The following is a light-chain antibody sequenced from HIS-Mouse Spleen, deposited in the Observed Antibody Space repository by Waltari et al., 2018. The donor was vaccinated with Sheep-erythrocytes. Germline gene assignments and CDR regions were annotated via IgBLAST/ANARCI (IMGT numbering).Light chain of an antibody. Sequence: DIQMTQSPSSVSASAGDRVTITCRASQGINIWLAWYQQKPGKAPKLLIYAASSLQSGVPARFSGSGSGTDFTLTISSLQPEDFATYYCQQANSFPITFGQGTRLEIK. CDR2: AAS. J-gene: IGKJ5*01. CDR3: QQANSFPIT. CDR1: QGINIW. V-gene: IGKV1-12*01.